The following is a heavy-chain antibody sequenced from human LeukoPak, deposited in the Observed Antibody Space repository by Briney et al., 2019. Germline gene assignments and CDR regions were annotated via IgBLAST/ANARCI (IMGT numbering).Heavy chain of an antibody. CDR3: ARGPYSSGWYWLDP. CDR2: MNPNSGNT. V-gene: IGHV1-8*01. D-gene: IGHD6-19*01. Sequence: GASVKVSCKASGYTFTSYDINWVRQATGQGLEWMGWMNPNSGNTGYAQKFQGRVTMTRNTSISTAYMELSSLRSEDTAVYCCARGPYSSGWYWLDPWGQGTLVTVSS. CDR1: GYTFTSYD. J-gene: IGHJ5*02.